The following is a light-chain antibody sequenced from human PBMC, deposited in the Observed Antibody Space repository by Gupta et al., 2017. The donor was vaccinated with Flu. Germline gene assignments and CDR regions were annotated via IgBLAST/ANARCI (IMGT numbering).Light chain of an antibody. CDR1: QSLLHRNGHTY. CDR2: LGS. J-gene: IGKJ2*01. Sequence: DIVMTPSPLSLPVTPREPSSISCRSSQSLLHRNGHTYLDWYLQKPGQSPQLLIYLGSNRASGVPDRISGSGAGTDFTLRISRVEADDVGIYYCMQVLQWGTFGQGTKLEI. CDR3: MQVLQWGT. V-gene: IGKV2-28*01.